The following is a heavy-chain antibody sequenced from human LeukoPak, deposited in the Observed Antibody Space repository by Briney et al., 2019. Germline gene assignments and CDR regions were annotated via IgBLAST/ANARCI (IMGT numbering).Heavy chain of an antibody. CDR3: ARGYDYGDHGWFDP. Sequence: ASVKVSCKASGYTFTSYAMHWVRQAPGQRLEWMGWINAGNGNTKYSQEFQGRVTITRDTSASTAYMELSSLRSEDMAVYYCARGYDYGDHGWFDPWGQGTLVTVSS. CDR1: GYTFTSYA. D-gene: IGHD4-17*01. J-gene: IGHJ5*02. V-gene: IGHV1-3*03. CDR2: INAGNGNT.